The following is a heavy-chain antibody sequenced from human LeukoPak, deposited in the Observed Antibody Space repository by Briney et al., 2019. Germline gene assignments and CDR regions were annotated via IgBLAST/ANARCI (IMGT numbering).Heavy chain of an antibody. V-gene: IGHV3-30-3*01. D-gene: IGHD5-18*01. CDR2: ISYDGSNK. CDR3: ARERAPGYSYGYGTFDL. J-gene: IGHJ2*01. CDR1: GFTFSSYA. Sequence: GGSLRLSRAASGFTFSSYAMHWVRQAPGKGLEWVAVISYDGSNKYYADSVKGRFTISRDNSKNTLYLQMNSLRAEDTAVYYCARERAPGYSYGYGTFDLWGRGTLVTVSS.